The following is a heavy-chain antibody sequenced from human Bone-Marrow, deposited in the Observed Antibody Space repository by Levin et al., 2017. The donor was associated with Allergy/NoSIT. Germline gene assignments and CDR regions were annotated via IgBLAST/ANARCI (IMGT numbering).Heavy chain of an antibody. CDR1: GASFSGYY. V-gene: IGHV4-34*01. CDR2: INHSGSA. Sequence: SETLSLTCAVYGASFSGYYWSWIRQPPGKGLECIGEINHSGSANYNSSLNSRVTISVDTSNNHFSLKLSSVTAADTAVYYCARGSRGSSWNHYFYYMDVWGKGTTVTVSS. CDR3: ARGSRGSSWNHYFYYMDV. D-gene: IGHD6-13*01. J-gene: IGHJ6*03.